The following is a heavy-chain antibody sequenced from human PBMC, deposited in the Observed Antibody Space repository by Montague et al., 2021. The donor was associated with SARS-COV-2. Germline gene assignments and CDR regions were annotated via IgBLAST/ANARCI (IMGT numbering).Heavy chain of an antibody. V-gene: IGHV2-5*02. Sequence: PALVKPTKTLTLTCSFSGFSLSTNEMGVGWIRQPPGKALEWLALIYWDDNKHCSPSLKTRLTITKDTSKNQVVLTVTNLDPVDTGTYYCARRYISDWTGFDYWGQGTLVTVSS. D-gene: IGHD6-19*01. CDR2: IYWDDNK. CDR3: ARRYISDWTGFDY. J-gene: IGHJ4*02. CDR1: GFSLSTNEMG.